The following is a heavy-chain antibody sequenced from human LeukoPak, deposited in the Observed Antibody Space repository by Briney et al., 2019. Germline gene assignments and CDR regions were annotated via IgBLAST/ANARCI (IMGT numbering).Heavy chain of an antibody. CDR3: AVGKGVQLLGDV. V-gene: IGHV1-8*01. D-gene: IGHD2-2*01. CDR2: MNTKSGNT. J-gene: IGHJ6*04. CDR1: GYTFTSYD. Sequence: AAVKVSCKASGYTFTSYDINWVRQATGQGLEWMGWMNTKSGNTGYAHKLQGRVTMTRNTSLSTAYMELSSLRSEDTAVYYCAVGKGVQLLGDVWGKGPTVTVSS.